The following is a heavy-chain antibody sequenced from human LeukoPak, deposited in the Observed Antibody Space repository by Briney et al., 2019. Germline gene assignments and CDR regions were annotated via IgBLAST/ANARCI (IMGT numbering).Heavy chain of an antibody. CDR1: GGTFSSYA. Sequence: SVKVSCKASGGTFSSYAISWVRQAPGQGLEWMGRIIPILGIANYAQKFQGRVTITADKSTSTAYMELSSLRSEDTAVYYCAREPRRHGEREARYFDLWGRGTLVTVSS. D-gene: IGHD1-1*01. V-gene: IGHV1-69*04. CDR2: IIPILGIA. J-gene: IGHJ2*01. CDR3: AREPRRHGEREARYFDL.